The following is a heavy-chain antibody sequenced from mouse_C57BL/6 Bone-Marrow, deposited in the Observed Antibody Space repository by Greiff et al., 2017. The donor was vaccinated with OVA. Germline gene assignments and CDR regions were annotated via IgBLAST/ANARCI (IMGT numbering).Heavy chain of an antibody. Sequence: QVQLQQPGAELVRPGSSVKLSCKASGYTFTSYWMDWVKQRPGQGLEWIGNIYPSDSETHYNQKFKDKATLTVDKSSSTAYMQLSSLTSEDSAVYYCARGYYGNPDYYAMDYWGKGTSVTVSA. CDR2: IYPSDSET. D-gene: IGHD2-1*01. CDR1: GYTFTSYW. V-gene: IGHV1-61*01. J-gene: IGHJ4*01. CDR3: ARGYYGNPDYYAMDY.